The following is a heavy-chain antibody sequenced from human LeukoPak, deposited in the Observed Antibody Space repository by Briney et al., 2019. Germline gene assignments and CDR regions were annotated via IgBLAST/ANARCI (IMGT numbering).Heavy chain of an antibody. CDR3: AKYGPQDSGSSHFDY. CDR2: IRDSGSST. CDR1: GFTFSSSA. D-gene: IGHD1-26*01. V-gene: IGHV3-23*01. J-gene: IGHJ4*02. Sequence: QAGGSLRLSCAASGFTFSSSAMSWVRQAPGKGLEWVSAIRDSGSSTHYADSVKGRFTTSRDNSKNTLFLQMNSLRAEDTAIYYCAKYGPQDSGSSHFDYWGQGALVTVSS.